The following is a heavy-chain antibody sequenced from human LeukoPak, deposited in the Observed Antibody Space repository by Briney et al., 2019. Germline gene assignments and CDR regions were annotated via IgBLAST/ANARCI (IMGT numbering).Heavy chain of an antibody. Sequence: PGGSLRLSCTASGLTFSNYATTWVRQAPGKGLEWVSSITGSGRGTYYADSVKGRFSVSRDNSQNTVFLHMNSLRADDTALYYCSKDPNGVYVGAFDMWGPGTMVTVSS. CDR3: SKDPNGVYVGAFDM. V-gene: IGHV3-23*01. CDR2: ITGSGRGT. D-gene: IGHD4-17*01. J-gene: IGHJ3*02. CDR1: GLTFSNYA.